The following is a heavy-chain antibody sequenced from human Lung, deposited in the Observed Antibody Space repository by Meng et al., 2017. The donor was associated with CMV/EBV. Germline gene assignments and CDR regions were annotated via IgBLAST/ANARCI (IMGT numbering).Heavy chain of an antibody. CDR2: INPHSGDT. CDR1: GYTFTGYN. Sequence: VSVKVSXKASGYTFTGYNIHWVRQAPGQGLEWMGWINPHSGDTKYAQKFQGRVTLTTDTSINTAYMEVSRLKSDDTAVFFCARLFHTSLGTNYYYGMDVWGLGTXVTVSS. J-gene: IGHJ6*02. V-gene: IGHV1-2*02. D-gene: IGHD3-10*01. CDR3: ARLFHTSLGTNYYYGMDV.